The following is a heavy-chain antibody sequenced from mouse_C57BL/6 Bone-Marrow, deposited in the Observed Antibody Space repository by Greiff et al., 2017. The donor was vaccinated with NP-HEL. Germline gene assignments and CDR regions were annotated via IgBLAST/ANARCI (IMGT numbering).Heavy chain of an antibody. CDR2: IRLKSDNYAT. Sequence: DVKLQESGGGLVQPGGSMKLSCVASGFTFSNYWMNWVRQSPEKGLEWVAQIRLKSDNYATHYAESVKGRFTISRDDSKSSVYLQMNNLRAEDTGIYYCTGLSSSYDWYFDVWGTGTTVTVSS. V-gene: IGHV6-3*01. D-gene: IGHD1-1*01. CDR3: TGLSSSYDWYFDV. CDR1: GFTFSNYW. J-gene: IGHJ1*03.